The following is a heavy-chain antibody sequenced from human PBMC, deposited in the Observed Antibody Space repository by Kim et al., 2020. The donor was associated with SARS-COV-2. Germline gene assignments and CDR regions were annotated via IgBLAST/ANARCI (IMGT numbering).Heavy chain of an antibody. CDR1: GGSISSGSYY. J-gene: IGHJ4*02. CDR3: AREGYDILTGYPQLDY. D-gene: IGHD3-9*01. Sequence: SETLSLTCTVSGGSISSGSYYWSWIRQPAGKGLEWVGRIYTSGSTKYNPSLKSRVTISEDTSKNQFSLKMSSVTAADTAVYYCAREGYDILTGYPQLDYWGQGTLFTVSS. CDR2: IYTSGST. V-gene: IGHV4-61*02.